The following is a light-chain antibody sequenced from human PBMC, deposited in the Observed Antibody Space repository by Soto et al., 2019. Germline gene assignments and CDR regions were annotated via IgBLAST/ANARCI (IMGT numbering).Light chain of an antibody. J-gene: IGLJ3*02. CDR1: SSNIGAGFD. CDR2: GNN. CDR3: QSFDAGLSRVV. V-gene: IGLV1-40*01. Sequence: QSVLTQPPSMSGAPGQRVSISCTGSSSNIGAGFDVHWYQQLPGTAPKLLIYGNNNRPSGVPDRFSGSKSDTSASLAITGLQAEDEADYYCQSFDAGLSRVVFGGGTKHRP.